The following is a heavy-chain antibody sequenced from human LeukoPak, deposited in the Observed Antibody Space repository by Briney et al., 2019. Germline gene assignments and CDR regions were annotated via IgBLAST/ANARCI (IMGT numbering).Heavy chain of an antibody. D-gene: IGHD3-9*01. J-gene: IGHJ4*02. Sequence: SETLSLTCAVSGVFISSSEWWIWVRQPPGQGLDWIGEIHRAGRTRYNPSLKSPVTISMDYCKNQFSLKLTSVTAADTAIYYCGKTDIYFNPIDYWGPGSPVTVSS. CDR3: GKTDIYFNPIDY. CDR1: GVFISSSEW. V-gene: IGHV4-4*02. CDR2: IHRAGRT.